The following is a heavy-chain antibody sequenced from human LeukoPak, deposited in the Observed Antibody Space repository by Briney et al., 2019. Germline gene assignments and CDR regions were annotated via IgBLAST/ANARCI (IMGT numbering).Heavy chain of an antibody. D-gene: IGHD2-2*01. J-gene: IGHJ6*02. Sequence: GASVKGSCKASGYTFTSYGISWVRQAPGQGLEWMGWISAYNGNTNYAQKLQGRVTMTTDTSTSTAYMELRSLRSDDTAVYYCARDQLPDIVVVLNYYYGMDVWGQGTTVTVSS. CDR2: ISAYNGNT. CDR1: GYTFTSYG. V-gene: IGHV1-18*01. CDR3: ARDQLPDIVVVLNYYYGMDV.